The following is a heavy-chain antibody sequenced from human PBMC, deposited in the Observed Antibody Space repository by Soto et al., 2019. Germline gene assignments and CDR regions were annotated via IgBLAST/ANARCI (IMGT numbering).Heavy chain of an antibody. D-gene: IGHD3-16*01. Sequence: EVQLLESGGGLIQPGWSLSLSCAASGCTFSRNAMNWVRQAPGKGLEWVSSIVGICNRTFYADSVKGRFTISRDNSKNTVYLAMKSMRVEYTAVYYCAKESHVMGGNDFWGQGSLVTVSS. CDR1: GCTFSRNA. J-gene: IGHJ4*02. CDR3: AKESHVMGGNDF. V-gene: IGHV3-23*01. CDR2: IVGICNRT.